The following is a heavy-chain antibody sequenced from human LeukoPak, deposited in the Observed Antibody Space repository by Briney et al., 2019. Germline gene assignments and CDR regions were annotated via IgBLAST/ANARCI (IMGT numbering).Heavy chain of an antibody. D-gene: IGHD6-19*01. V-gene: IGHV1-8*02. CDR3: AAHSSGWYEGFDP. Sequence: ASVKVSCKASGYTFTDYYMHWVRQAPGQGLEWMGWMNPNSGNTGYAQKFQGRVTMTRNTSISTAYMELSSLRSEDTAVYYCAAHSSGWYEGFDPWGQGTLVSVSS. J-gene: IGHJ5*02. CDR1: GYTFTDYY. CDR2: MNPNSGNT.